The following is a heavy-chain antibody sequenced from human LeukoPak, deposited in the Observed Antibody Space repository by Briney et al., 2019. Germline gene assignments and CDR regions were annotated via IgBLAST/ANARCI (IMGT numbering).Heavy chain of an antibody. CDR2: ICTSGST. D-gene: IGHD3-22*01. CDR1: GGSISSYY. V-gene: IGHV4-4*07. CDR3: ARDKRSGYHQYYFDY. J-gene: IGHJ4*02. Sequence: SETLSLTCTVSGGSISSYYWSWIRQPAGKGLEWIGRICTSGSTNYNPSLKSRVTMSVDTSKNQFSLKLSSVTAADTAVYYCARDKRSGYHQYYFDYWGQGTLVTVSS.